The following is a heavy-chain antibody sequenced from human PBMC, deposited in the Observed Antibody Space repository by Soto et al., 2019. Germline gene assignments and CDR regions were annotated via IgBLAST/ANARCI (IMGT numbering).Heavy chain of an antibody. D-gene: IGHD3-16*02. CDR3: ARDGGMITFGGVIVSVLYYYYYYMDV. V-gene: IGHV3-7*01. CDR1: GFTFSSYW. J-gene: IGHJ6*03. Sequence: EVQLVESGGGLVQPGGSLRLSCAASGFTFSSYWMSWVRQAPGKGLEWVANIKQDGSEKYYVDSVKGRFTISRDKAKNSLYLQMNSLRAEDTAVYYCARDGGMITFGGVIVSVLYYYYYYMDVWGKGTTVTVSS. CDR2: IKQDGSEK.